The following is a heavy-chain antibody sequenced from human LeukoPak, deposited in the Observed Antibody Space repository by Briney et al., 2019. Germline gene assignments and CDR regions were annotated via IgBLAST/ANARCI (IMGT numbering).Heavy chain of an antibody. CDR1: GFTFNSYS. CDR2: ISSSSSYM. CDR3: ARDGDYCSSTSCYAFDI. D-gene: IGHD2-2*01. V-gene: IGHV3-21*01. J-gene: IGHJ3*02. Sequence: GGSLRLSCAASGFTFNSYSMNWVRQAPGKGLEWGSSISSSSSYMYYADSVKGRFTISRDNAKNSLYLQMNSLRAEDTAVYYCARDGDYCSSTSCYAFDIWGQGTMVTVSS.